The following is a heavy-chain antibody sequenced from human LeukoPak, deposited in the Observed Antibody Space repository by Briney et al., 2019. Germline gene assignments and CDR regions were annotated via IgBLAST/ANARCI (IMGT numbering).Heavy chain of an antibody. CDR2: ISGSGGST. D-gene: IGHD2-2*01. CDR1: GFTFSSYA. V-gene: IGHV3-23*01. CDR3: AKEIVVVADIVVVPAAMWD. J-gene: IGHJ4*02. Sequence: GSLRLSCAASGFTFSSYAMSWVRQAPGKGLEWVSAISGSGGSTYYADSVKGRFTISRDNSKNTLYLQMNSLRAEDTAVYYCAKEIVVVADIVVVPAAMWDWGQGTLVTVSS.